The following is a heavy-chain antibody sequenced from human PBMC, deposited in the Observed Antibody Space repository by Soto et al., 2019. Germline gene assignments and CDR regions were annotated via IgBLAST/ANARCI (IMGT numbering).Heavy chain of an antibody. J-gene: IGHJ6*02. CDR1: GFTLNSSW. CDR3: ARVAISAKRNAMDV. Sequence: EVQWVESGGGLVQPGGYLRLSCAASGFTLNSSWMNCVRQSPGKGLVWVSRLGSDRGSTNYADSVKGRFTISRDSAKNTMYLQMNSLIAEDTAVYYCARVAISAKRNAMDVWCQGTTVTVAS. V-gene: IGHV3-74*01. CDR2: LGSDRGST. D-gene: IGHD5-18*01.